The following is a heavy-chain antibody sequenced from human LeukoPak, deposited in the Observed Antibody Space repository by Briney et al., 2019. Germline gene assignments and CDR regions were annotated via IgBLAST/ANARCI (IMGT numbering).Heavy chain of an antibody. CDR2: INHSGST. CDR1: GGSFSGYY. D-gene: IGHD3-10*01. Sequence: ASETLSLTCAVYGGSFSGYYWSWIRQPPGKGLEWIGEINHSGSTNYNPSLKSRVTISVDTSKNQFSLELSSVTAADTAVYYCARGRGVLLWFGESPNFDYWGQGTLVTVSS. CDR3: ARGRGVLLWFGESPNFDY. V-gene: IGHV4-34*01. J-gene: IGHJ4*02.